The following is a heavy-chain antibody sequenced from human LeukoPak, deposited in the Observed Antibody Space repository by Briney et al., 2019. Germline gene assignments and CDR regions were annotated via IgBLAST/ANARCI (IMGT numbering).Heavy chain of an antibody. CDR3: AREREPYDFWSGYSYNWFDP. Sequence: SVKVSCKASGGTFSSYTISWVLQAPGQGLEWMGRIIPILGIANYAQKFQGRVTITADKSTSTAYMELSSLRSEDTAVYYCAREREPYDFWSGYSYNWFDPWGQGTLVTVSS. D-gene: IGHD3-3*01. V-gene: IGHV1-69*04. J-gene: IGHJ5*02. CDR2: IIPILGIA. CDR1: GGTFSSYT.